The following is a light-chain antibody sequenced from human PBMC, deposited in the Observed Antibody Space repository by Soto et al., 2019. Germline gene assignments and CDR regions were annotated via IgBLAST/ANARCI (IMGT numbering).Light chain of an antibody. CDR1: QTISSW. CDR2: DAS. Sequence: DIQMTQSPSTLSGSVGDRVTITCRASQTISSWLAWYQQKPGEAPKLLIYDASTLESGVPSRFSGSGSGTEFTLTISSLQPDDYATYSCQHYNVYYMYTFGQGTKVDI. J-gene: IGKJ2*01. V-gene: IGKV1-5*01. CDR3: QHYNVYYMYT.